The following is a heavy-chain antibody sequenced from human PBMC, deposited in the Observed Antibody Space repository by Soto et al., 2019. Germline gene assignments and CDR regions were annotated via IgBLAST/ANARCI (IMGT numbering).Heavy chain of an antibody. J-gene: IGHJ4*02. Sequence: GESLKISCKGSGYSFTSYWISWVRQMPGKGLEWMGRIDPSDSYTNYSPSFQGHVTISADKSISTAYLQWSSLKASDTAMYYCARRGTYYYDSSGYYDNFDYWGQGTLVTVSS. CDR1: GYSFTSYW. CDR2: IDPSDSYT. D-gene: IGHD3-22*01. CDR3: ARRGTYYYDSSGYYDNFDY. V-gene: IGHV5-10-1*01.